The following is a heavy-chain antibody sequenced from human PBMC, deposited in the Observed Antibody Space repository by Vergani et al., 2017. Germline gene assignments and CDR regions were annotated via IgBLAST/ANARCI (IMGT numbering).Heavy chain of an antibody. Sequence: QVQLVESGGGVVQPGRSLRLSCAASGFTFSSYAMHWVRQAPGKGLEWVAVISYDGSNKYYADSVKGRFTISRDNSKNTLYLQMNSLRAEDTAVYYCARDPSMIVVVINGYFQHWGQGTLVTVSS. D-gene: IGHD3-22*01. J-gene: IGHJ1*01. CDR2: ISYDGSNK. V-gene: IGHV3-30-3*01. CDR3: ARDPSMIVVVINGYFQH. CDR1: GFTFSSYA.